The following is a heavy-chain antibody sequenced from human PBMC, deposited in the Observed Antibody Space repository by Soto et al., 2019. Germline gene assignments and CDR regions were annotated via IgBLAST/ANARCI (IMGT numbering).Heavy chain of an antibody. Sequence: QSGGSLRLSCAASGFTFSSYWMSWVRQAPGKGLEWVANIKQDGSEKYYVDSVKGRFTISRDNAKNSLYLQMNSLRAEDTAVYYCAREGTPTGYYYYYGMDVWGQGTTVTVSS. V-gene: IGHV3-7*01. CDR3: AREGTPTGYYYYYGMDV. CDR1: GFTFSSYW. CDR2: IKQDGSEK. D-gene: IGHD1-7*01. J-gene: IGHJ6*02.